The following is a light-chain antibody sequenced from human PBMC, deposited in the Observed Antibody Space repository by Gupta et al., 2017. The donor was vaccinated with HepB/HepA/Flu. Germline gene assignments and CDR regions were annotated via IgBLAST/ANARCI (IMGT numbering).Light chain of an antibody. CDR3: RLYTDSAWV. CDR2: RTN. Sequence: QTVLTPVPSLTVSPGGTVTLTCASSSGAVTSSHFSNWFQLKPGQAPTSLIFRTNNKVAWAPARVSGSLIGGKAALTLSGVEAEDEDDYYCRLYTDSAWVFGGGTKLTVL. V-gene: IGLV7-43*01. CDR1: SGAVTSSHF. J-gene: IGLJ3*02.